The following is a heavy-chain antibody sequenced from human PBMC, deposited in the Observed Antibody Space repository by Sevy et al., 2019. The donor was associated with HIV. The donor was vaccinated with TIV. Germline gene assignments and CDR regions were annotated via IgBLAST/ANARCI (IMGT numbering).Heavy chain of an antibody. J-gene: IGHJ3*02. V-gene: IGHV5-51*01. D-gene: IGHD3-22*01. Sequence: GESLKISCKGSGYIFKNYWIGWVRQVPGKGLEWMGIFYPGNSDVRYSPSFQGHVTISADKSISAAYLQWRSLKASDTAMLFCARGLYYYDSSGYSDAFDIWGQGTMVTVSS. CDR3: ARGLYYYDSSGYSDAFDI. CDR1: GYIFKNYW. CDR2: FYPGNSDV.